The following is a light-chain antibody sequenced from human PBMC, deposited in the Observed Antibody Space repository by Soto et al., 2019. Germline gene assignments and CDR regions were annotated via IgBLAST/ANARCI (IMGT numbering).Light chain of an antibody. CDR2: GAS. CDR3: EQYANSPPT. Sequence: EIVLTQSPGTLSLSPGERATLSCRSSQSVSSRYLACYQQKPGQAPRLLIYGASSRATGIPDRFSSSGSGTDFTLTISRLEPEDFAVYYCEQYANSPPTFGQGTKVEIK. V-gene: IGKV3-20*01. J-gene: IGKJ1*01. CDR1: QSVSSRY.